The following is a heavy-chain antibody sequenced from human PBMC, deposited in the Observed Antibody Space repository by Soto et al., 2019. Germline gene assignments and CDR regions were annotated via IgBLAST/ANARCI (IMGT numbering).Heavy chain of an antibody. Sequence: EVQLVESGGGLAQPGGSLRLSCAASGFTFSSYEMNWVRQAPGKTLEWVSYISSSGSTIYYADSVKGRFTISRDNAKNSLYLQMNSLRAEDTAVYYCARRRSVTMIVVAADDAFDIWGQGTMVTVSS. D-gene: IGHD3-22*01. V-gene: IGHV3-48*03. J-gene: IGHJ3*02. CDR1: GFTFSSYE. CDR2: ISSSGSTI. CDR3: ARRRSVTMIVVAADDAFDI.